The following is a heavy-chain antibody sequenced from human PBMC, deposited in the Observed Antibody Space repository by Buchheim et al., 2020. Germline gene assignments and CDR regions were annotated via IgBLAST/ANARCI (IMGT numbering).Heavy chain of an antibody. J-gene: IGHJ4*02. CDR3: AREYLAYYDYIWGSYRRPFDY. Sequence: QVQLVQSGAEVEKPGASVKVSCKASGYTFTSYYMHWVRQAPGQGLEWMGIINPSGGSTSYAQKFQGRVTMTRDTSTSTVYMELSSLRSEDTAVYYCAREYLAYYDYIWGSYRRPFDYWGQGTL. D-gene: IGHD3-16*02. CDR2: INPSGGST. V-gene: IGHV1-46*01. CDR1: GYTFTSYY.